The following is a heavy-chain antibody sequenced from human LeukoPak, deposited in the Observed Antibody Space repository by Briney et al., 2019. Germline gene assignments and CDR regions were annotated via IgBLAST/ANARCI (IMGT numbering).Heavy chain of an antibody. CDR2: ICGGWVTT. D-gene: IGHD1-26*01. CDR3: AREGGGSGLWYYDL. V-gene: IGHV3-64*02. Sequence: PGGSLRLSCAASGFTFSSYSMHGVRQAPGKGPEFVSVICGGWVTTFYPDSVKDRFTISRDNAKNSLYLEMGSLRAEDMAVYYCAREGGGSGLWYYDLWGRGTLVTVSS. J-gene: IGHJ2*01. CDR1: GFTFSSYS.